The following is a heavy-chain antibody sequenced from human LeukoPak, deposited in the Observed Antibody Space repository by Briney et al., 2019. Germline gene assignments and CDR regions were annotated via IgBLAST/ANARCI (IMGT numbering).Heavy chain of an antibody. D-gene: IGHD2-2*01. V-gene: IGHV3-30*02. CDR2: IRYDGSNK. J-gene: IGHJ5*02. CDR3: AKDYCSSTSCYSGWFDP. CDR1: GFTFSSYG. Sequence: GGSLRLSCAASGFTFSSYGMHWVRQAPGKGLEWVAFIRYDGSNKYYADSVKGRFTISRDNSKNTLYLQMNSLRAEDTAAYYCAKDYCSSTSCYSGWFDPWGQGTLVTVSS.